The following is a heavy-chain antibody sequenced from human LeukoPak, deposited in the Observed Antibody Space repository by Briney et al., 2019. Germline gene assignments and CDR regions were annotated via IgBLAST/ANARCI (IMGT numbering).Heavy chain of an antibody. CDR3: ARDSTGGQLQASYFGY. D-gene: IGHD2-2*01. J-gene: IGHJ4*02. Sequence: SVKVSCKASGGTFSSYAISRVRQAPGQGLEWMGGIIPIFGTANYAQKFQGRVTITADESTSTAYMELSSLRSEDTAVYYCARDSTGGQLQASYFGYWGQGTLVTVSS. CDR1: GGTFSSYA. CDR2: IIPIFGTA. V-gene: IGHV1-69*13.